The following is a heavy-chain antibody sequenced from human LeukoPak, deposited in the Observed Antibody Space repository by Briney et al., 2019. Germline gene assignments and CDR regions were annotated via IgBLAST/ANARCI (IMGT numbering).Heavy chain of an antibody. V-gene: IGHV3-23*01. CDR3: AKDGQVLDYFDY. CDR1: GFTFTTYA. CDR2: ISGSGDTT. Sequence: GGSLRLSCAASGFTFTTYAMTWVRQAPGKGLEWVSSISGSGDTTYYADSVKGRFTISRDNSKNTLYLQMNSLRAEDTAVYYFAKDGQVLDYFDYWGQGNLVTVSS. J-gene: IGHJ4*02. D-gene: IGHD3/OR15-3a*01.